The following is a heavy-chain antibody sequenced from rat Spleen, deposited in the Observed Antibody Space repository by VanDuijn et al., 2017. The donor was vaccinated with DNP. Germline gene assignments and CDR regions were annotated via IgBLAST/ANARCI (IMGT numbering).Heavy chain of an antibody. J-gene: IGHJ3*01. CDR1: GFTFNNHG. CDR3: ARHEDYSSYIYGFAY. V-gene: IGHV5S13*01. D-gene: IGHD1-2*01. CDR2: IGSGGDII. Sequence: EVQLVESGGGLVQPGRSLKLSCAASGFTFNNHGMAWVRQAPTKGLEWVASIGSGGDIIFYRDSVKGRFTISRDNAQNTQYLQMDSLRSEDTATYFCARHEDYSSYIYGFAYWGQGTLVTVSS.